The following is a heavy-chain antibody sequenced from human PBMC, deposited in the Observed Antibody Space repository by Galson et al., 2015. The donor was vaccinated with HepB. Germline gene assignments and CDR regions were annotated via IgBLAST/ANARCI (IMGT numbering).Heavy chain of an antibody. Sequence: SLRLSCAASGFNFDGSAIDWVRQPFGKGPEWIGRIRSKTSNYAALYSPSLKGRFVISRDDSKNTAYLHMTNLNIEDTALYYCCRLGDSSGFSSKWGQGTLVTVSS. CDR2: IRSKTSNYAA. CDR1: GFNFDGSA. V-gene: IGHV3-73*01. CDR3: CRLGDSSGFSSK. J-gene: IGHJ4*02. D-gene: IGHD2-2*01.